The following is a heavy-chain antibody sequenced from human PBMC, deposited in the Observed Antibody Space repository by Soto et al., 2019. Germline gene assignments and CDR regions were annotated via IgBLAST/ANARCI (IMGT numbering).Heavy chain of an antibody. D-gene: IGHD3-22*01. CDR2: ISVYNGNT. V-gene: IGHV1-18*04. Sequence: QVQLVQSGAAVKKPGASVKVSCKASGYTFTSYGISWVRQAPGQGLEWMGWISVYNGNTNYAQKVQGRVTMTTEKSTSTAYMELRSLRSDDTAVYYCARDLGWGYDSTGYSFDYWGQGTLVTVSA. CDR1: GYTFTSYG. J-gene: IGHJ4*02. CDR3: ARDLGWGYDSTGYSFDY.